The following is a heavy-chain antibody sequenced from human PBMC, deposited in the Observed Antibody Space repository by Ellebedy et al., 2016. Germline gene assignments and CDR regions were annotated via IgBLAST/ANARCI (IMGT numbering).Heavy chain of an antibody. CDR1: GGTFSSYA. D-gene: IGHD2-2*01. V-gene: IGHV1-69*06. Sequence: SVKVSXXASGGTFSSYAISWVRQAPGQGLEWMGGIIPIFGTANYAQKFQGRVTITADKSTSTAYMELSSPRSEDTAVYYCASLGYSYCSSTSCYDYYYYGMDVWGQGTTVTVSS. CDR3: ASLGYSYCSSTSCYDYYYYGMDV. CDR2: IIPIFGTA. J-gene: IGHJ6*02.